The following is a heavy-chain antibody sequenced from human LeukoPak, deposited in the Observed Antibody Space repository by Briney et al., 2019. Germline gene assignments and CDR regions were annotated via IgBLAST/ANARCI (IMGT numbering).Heavy chain of an antibody. CDR2: IRYDGSNK. Sequence: GGSLRLSCEASGFSFSDYGMHWVRRAPGKGLEWVAFIRYDGSNKYYADSVKGRFTVSRDNSQSTLYLQMNSLRVEDTAVYYCAKRVVIKSTDYFYYYIHVWGKGTTVTVSS. J-gene: IGHJ6*03. CDR3: AKRVVIKSTDYFYYYIHV. V-gene: IGHV3-30*02. D-gene: IGHD3-3*01. CDR1: GFSFSDYG.